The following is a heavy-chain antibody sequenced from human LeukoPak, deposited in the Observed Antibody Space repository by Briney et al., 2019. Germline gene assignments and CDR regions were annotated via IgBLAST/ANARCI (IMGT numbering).Heavy chain of an antibody. CDR1: GYTFIDHH. Sequence: GASVKVSCRASGYTFIDHHILWVRQAPGQGLEWMGWIHPNGRDTQYAQKFQDRMTMTTDTSITTAYMELHSVTSDDTAVYYCSAHYGPGPVWGQGTLITAYS. J-gene: IGHJ4*02. D-gene: IGHD3-10*01. CDR2: IHPNGRDT. V-gene: IGHV1-2*02. CDR3: SAHYGPGPV.